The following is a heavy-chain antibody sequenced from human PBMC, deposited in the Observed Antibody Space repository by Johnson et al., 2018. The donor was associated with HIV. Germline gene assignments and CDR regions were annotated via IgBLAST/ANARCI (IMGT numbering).Heavy chain of an antibody. CDR3: AKSTQANVVRESGPYGAFDI. D-gene: IGHD3-10*01. V-gene: IGHV3-53*01. J-gene: IGHJ3*02. CDR2: IYSGGST. CDR1: GFTVSSNY. Sequence: MQLVESGGGLIQPGGSLRLSCAASGFTVSSNYMIWVRQAPGKGLEWVSVIYSGGSTYYADSVKGRFTISSDNSKNTLYLQMNSLRAEYTALYYCAKSTQANVVRESGPYGAFDIWGQGTMVTVSS.